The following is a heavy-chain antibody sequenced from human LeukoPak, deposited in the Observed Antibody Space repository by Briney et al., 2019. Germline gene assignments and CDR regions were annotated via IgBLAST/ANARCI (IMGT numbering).Heavy chain of an antibody. CDR3: AREIYYYDSSFPDV. Sequence: GGSLRLSCAASGFTFSSYAMSWVRQAAGKGLEWVSAISGGGGSTYYADSVKGRFTISRDNSKNTLYLQMNSLRAEDTAVYYCAREIYYYDSSFPDVWGQGTTVTVSS. V-gene: IGHV3-23*01. J-gene: IGHJ6*02. CDR2: ISGGGGST. D-gene: IGHD3-22*01. CDR1: GFTFSSYA.